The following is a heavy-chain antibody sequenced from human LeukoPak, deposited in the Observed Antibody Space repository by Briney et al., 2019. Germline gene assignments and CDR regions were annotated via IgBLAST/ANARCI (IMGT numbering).Heavy chain of an antibody. Sequence: PGRSLRLSCAASGFTFSSYAMHWVRQAPGKGLEWVAVISYDGSNKYYADSVKGRFTISRDKSKNTLYLQMNSLRAGDTAVYYCARRAGAYSHPYDYWGQGTLVTVSS. D-gene: IGHD4/OR15-4a*01. CDR2: ISYDGSNK. J-gene: IGHJ4*02. V-gene: IGHV3-30*04. CDR3: ARRAGAYSHPYDY. CDR1: GFTFSSYA.